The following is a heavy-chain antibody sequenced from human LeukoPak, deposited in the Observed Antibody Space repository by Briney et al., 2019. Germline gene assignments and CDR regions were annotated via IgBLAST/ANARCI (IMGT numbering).Heavy chain of an antibody. D-gene: IGHD3-22*01. CDR2: ISAYNGNT. Sequence: ASVKVSCKASGYTFTSYGISWVRQAPGQGLEWMGWISAYNGNTNYARKLQGRVTMTTDTSTSTAYMELRSLRSDDTAVYYCARAHSSGYYYAYWGQGTLVTVSS. CDR3: ARAHSSGYYYAY. V-gene: IGHV1-18*01. CDR1: GYTFTSYG. J-gene: IGHJ4*02.